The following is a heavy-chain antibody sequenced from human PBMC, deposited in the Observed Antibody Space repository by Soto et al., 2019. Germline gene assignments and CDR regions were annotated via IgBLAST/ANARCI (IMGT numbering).Heavy chain of an antibody. V-gene: IGHV3-23*01. J-gene: IGHJ1*01. CDR1: GFTFSTYG. Sequence: GGSLRLSCAASGFTFSTYGMSWVRQAPGKGLEWVCGISGSGDGTYDADSVKGRFTISRDQSKNTLYLQMNSLRDDDTAVYYSARGPPVWLQYFQHWGQGTLVTVSS. CDR3: ARGPPVWLQYFQH. CDR2: ISGSGDGT. D-gene: IGHD6-19*01.